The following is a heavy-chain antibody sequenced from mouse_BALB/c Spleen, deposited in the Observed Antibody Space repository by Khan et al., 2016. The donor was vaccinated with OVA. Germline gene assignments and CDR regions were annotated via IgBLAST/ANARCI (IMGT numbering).Heavy chain of an antibody. Sequence: QIQLVQSGPELKKPGETVKISCKASGYTFTNYGMNWVKQALGKGLKWMGWIITYTGEPTYADDFKGRFVFSLETSASTAYLQISNLKNEDMTTYFCARISSSWYSDVWGAGTTVTVSS. D-gene: IGHD6-2*01. V-gene: IGHV9-1*02. CDR2: IITYTGEP. CDR1: GYTFTNYG. J-gene: IGHJ1*01. CDR3: ARISSSWYSDV.